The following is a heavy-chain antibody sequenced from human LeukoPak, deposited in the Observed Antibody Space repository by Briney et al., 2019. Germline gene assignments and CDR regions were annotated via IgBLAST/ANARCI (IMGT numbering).Heavy chain of an antibody. J-gene: IGHJ6*03. CDR2: ISGSGGST. D-gene: IGHD3-10*01. V-gene: IGHV3-23*01. CDR3: VALGLRSYYMDV. Sequence: PGGSLRLSCAASGFTFSSYAMSWVRQAPGKGLEWVSAISGSGGSTYYADSVKGRFTISRDNSKNTLYLQMNSLRAEDTAVYYCVALGLRSYYMDVWGKGTTVTISS. CDR1: GFTFSSYA.